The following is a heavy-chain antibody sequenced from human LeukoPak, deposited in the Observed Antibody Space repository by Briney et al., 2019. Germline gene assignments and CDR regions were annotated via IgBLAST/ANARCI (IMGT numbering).Heavy chain of an antibody. CDR3: TTDQELGYCSGGSCHPEGYYYYGMDV. CDR2: IKSKTDGGTT. J-gene: IGHJ6*02. Sequence: GGSLRLSCAASGFTFSNAWMSWVRLAPGKGLEWVGRIKSKTDGGTTDYAAPVKGRFTISRDDSKNTLYLQMNSLKAEDTAVYYCTTDQELGYCSGGSCHPEGYYYYGMDVWGQGTTVTVSS. D-gene: IGHD2-15*01. V-gene: IGHV3-15*01. CDR1: GFTFSNAW.